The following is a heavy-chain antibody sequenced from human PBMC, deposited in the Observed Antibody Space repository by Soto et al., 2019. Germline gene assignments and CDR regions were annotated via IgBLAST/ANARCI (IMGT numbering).Heavy chain of an antibody. V-gene: IGHV1-18*01. CDR1: GYTFTSYG. D-gene: IGHD2-2*01. Sequence: ASVKVSCKASGYTFTSYGISWVRQAPGQGLEWMGWISAYNGNTNYAQKLQGRVTMTTDTSTSTAYMELRSLRSDDTAVYYCARVYCSSPSCYRPSTYSSNNWFDPWGQGTLVTVSS. CDR2: ISAYNGNT. J-gene: IGHJ5*02. CDR3: ARVYCSSPSCYRPSTYSSNNWFDP.